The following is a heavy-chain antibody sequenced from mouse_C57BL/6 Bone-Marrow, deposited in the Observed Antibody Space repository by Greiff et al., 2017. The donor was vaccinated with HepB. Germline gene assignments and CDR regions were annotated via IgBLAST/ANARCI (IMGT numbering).Heavy chain of an antibody. CDR1: GFTFSDYG. J-gene: IGHJ2*01. CDR3: ARAYYSNLYYFDY. D-gene: IGHD2-5*01. Sequence: VMLVESGGGLVKPGGSLKLSCAASGFTFSDYGMHWVRQAPEKGLEWVAYISSGSSTIYYADTVKGRFTISRDNAKNTLFLQMTSLRSEDTAMYYCARAYYSNLYYFDYWGQGTTLTVSS. CDR2: ISSGSSTI. V-gene: IGHV5-17*01.